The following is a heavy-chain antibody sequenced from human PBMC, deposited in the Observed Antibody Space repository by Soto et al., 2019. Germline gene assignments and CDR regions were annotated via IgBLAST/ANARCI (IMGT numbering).Heavy chain of an antibody. CDR3: ARGVHVDYYGMDV. Sequence: SETLSLTCTVSGASISGYFWSWIRQPPGKGLEWIGDIYDSGSTSDNPSLRSRVTILVDTSKNQFSLEMSSMTAADTAVYYCARGVHVDYYGMDVWGQGTTVTVSS. CDR1: GASISGYF. CDR2: IYDSGST. D-gene: IGHD3-16*01. J-gene: IGHJ6*02. V-gene: IGHV4-59*01.